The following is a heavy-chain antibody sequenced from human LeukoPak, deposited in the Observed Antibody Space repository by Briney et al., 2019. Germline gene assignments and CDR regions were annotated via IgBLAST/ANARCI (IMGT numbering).Heavy chain of an antibody. CDR1: GFTFDDYG. CDR2: INWNGGST. CDR3: ARWKDDSSSFDY. J-gene: IGHJ4*02. V-gene: IGHV3-20*04. D-gene: IGHD3-22*01. Sequence: GGSLRLSCAASGFTFDDYGMSWVRQAPGKGLEWVSGINWNGGSTGYADSVKGRFTISRDNAKNSLYLQMSSLRAEDTALYYCARWKDDSSSFDYWGQGTLVTVSS.